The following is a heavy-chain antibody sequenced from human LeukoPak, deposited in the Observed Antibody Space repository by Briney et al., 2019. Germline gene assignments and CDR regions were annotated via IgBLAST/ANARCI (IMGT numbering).Heavy chain of an antibody. J-gene: IGHJ4*02. V-gene: IGHV3-11*06. CDR3: ARVPYSSSWIYFDY. CDR2: ISSSSSYI. CDR1: GFTFSDYY. D-gene: IGHD6-13*01. Sequence: PGGSLRLSCAASGFTFSDYYMGWIRQAPGKGLEWVSSISSSSSYIYYADSVKGRFTISRDNAKNSLYLQMNSLRAEDTAVYYCARVPYSSSWIYFDYWGQGTLVTVSS.